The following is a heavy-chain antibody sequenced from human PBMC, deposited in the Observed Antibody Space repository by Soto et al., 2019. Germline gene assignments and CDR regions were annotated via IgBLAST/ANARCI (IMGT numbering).Heavy chain of an antibody. Sequence: QVQLVQSGAEVKKPGSSVKVSCKASGGSLSNYGISWVRQAPGQGLEWMGAIIPVFGTPNYAQKFQDRVTIRADESTTTVYMEVRSLTSEDTAVYYCARGDATKIVVTTYYAMDVWGQGTTVTVSS. V-gene: IGHV1-69*12. CDR3: ARGDATKIVVTTYYAMDV. J-gene: IGHJ6*02. CDR2: IIPVFGTP. D-gene: IGHD3-22*01. CDR1: GGSLSNYG.